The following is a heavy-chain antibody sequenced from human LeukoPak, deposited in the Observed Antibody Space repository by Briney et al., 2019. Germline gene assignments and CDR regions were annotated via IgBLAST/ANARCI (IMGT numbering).Heavy chain of an antibody. J-gene: IGHJ5*02. CDR3: AIDQLLSSRDWFDP. CDR2: ISSSGSTI. D-gene: IGHD2-2*01. V-gene: IGHV3-11*04. Sequence: RSGGSQRLSCAASGFTFSDYYMSWIRQAPGKGLEWVSYISSSGSTIYYADSVKGRFTISRDNAKNSLYLQMNSLRAEDTAVYYCAIDQLLSSRDWFDPWGQGTLVTVSS. CDR1: GFTFSDYY.